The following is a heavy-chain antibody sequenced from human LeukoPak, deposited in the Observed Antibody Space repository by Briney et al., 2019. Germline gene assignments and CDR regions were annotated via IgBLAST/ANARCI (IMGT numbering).Heavy chain of an antibody. Sequence: SETLSLTCAVSGGSFIGYYWSWIRQPPGKGVEWIGEINHSGSTNYNPSLKSRVTISVDTSKNQFSLKLSSVTAADTAVYYCARDPDSSPGSGVDYWGQGTLVTVSS. CDR2: INHSGST. V-gene: IGHV4-34*01. D-gene: IGHD6-13*01. CDR3: ARDPDSSPGSGVDY. J-gene: IGHJ4*02. CDR1: GGSFIGYY.